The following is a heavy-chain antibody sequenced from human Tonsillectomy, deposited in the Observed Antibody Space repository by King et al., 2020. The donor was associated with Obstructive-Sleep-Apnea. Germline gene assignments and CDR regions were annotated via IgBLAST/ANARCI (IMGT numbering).Heavy chain of an antibody. CDR3: ARDRKLLGVARYYFDY. CDR2: LSYDGRNK. J-gene: IGHJ4*02. D-gene: IGHD3-3*01. CDR1: GFTFSSYG. Sequence: VRLVESGGGVVQPGRSLRLSCAASGFTFSSYGMQLGRQAPGKGLGWVAVLSYDGRNKNYADSVKGRFTSSRDNSKNTLYLQMNSLRAEDTAVYYCARDRKLLGVARYYFDYWGQGTLVTVSS. V-gene: IGHV3-30*04.